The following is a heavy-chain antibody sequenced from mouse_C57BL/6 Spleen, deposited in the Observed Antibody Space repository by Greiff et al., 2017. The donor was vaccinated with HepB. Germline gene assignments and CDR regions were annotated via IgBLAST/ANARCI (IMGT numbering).Heavy chain of an antibody. CDR3: ARRGKLRHYAMDY. D-gene: IGHD4-1*01. Sequence: EVKLMESGPELVKPGASVKIPCKASGYTFTDYNMDWVKQSHGKSLEWIGDINPNNGGTIYNQKFKGKATLTVDKSSSTAYMELRSLTSEDTAVYYCARRGKLRHYAMDYWGQGTSVTVSS. CDR2: INPNNGGT. V-gene: IGHV1-18*01. J-gene: IGHJ4*01. CDR1: GYTFTDYN.